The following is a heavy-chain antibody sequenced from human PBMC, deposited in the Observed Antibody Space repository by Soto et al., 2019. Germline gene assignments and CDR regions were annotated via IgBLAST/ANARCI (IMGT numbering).Heavy chain of an antibody. CDR3: ARMRGLGEIAPYFDY. CDR2: IYYSGRT. J-gene: IGHJ4*02. V-gene: IGHV4-59*12. D-gene: IGHD3-16*01. Sequence: QVQLQESGPGLVKPSETLSLTCTVSGGSISDYQWHWILQSPGKGLTWIGYIYYSGRTNYTPSLKSRLTISLDTSTKQYTLRLRSVTAADTAVYYCARMRGLGEIAPYFDYWGQGTLVTVSS. CDR1: GGSISDYQ.